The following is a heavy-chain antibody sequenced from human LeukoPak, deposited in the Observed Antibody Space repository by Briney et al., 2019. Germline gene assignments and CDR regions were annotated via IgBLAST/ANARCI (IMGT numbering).Heavy chain of an antibody. J-gene: IGHJ4*02. Sequence: GGSLRLSCAASGFTVSSNYMSWVRQAPGKGLEWVSVIYSGGSTYYADSVKGRFTISRDNSKNTLYLQMNSLRAEDTAVYYCASRWDYYDSSGYSQIADYWGQGTLVTVSS. CDR2: IYSGGST. D-gene: IGHD3-22*01. CDR3: ASRWDYYDSSGYSQIADY. CDR1: GFTVSSNY. V-gene: IGHV3-66*01.